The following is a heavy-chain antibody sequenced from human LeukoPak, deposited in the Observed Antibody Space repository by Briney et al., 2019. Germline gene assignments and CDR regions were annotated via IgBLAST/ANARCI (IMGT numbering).Heavy chain of an antibody. Sequence: GGSLRLSCAASGFTFSDHYMDWVRQAPGKGLEWVGRTRNKANSYTTEYAASVKGRFTISRDDSKNSLYLQMNSLRAEDTAVYYCARDRTARAAADAFDIWGQGTMVTVSS. CDR1: GFTFSDHY. J-gene: IGHJ3*02. CDR2: TRNKANSYTT. D-gene: IGHD6-13*01. CDR3: ARDRTARAAADAFDI. V-gene: IGHV3-72*01.